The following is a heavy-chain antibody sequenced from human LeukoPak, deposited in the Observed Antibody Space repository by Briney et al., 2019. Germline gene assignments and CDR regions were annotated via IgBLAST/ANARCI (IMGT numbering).Heavy chain of an antibody. Sequence: GGSLRLSCAASGFTFSSFSMNWVRQAPGKGLEWVSSISSSSGSIYYADSLKGRFTISRDNAKNSLYLQMDSLRAEDTAVYYCAREESGGYFDYWGQGTLVTVSS. V-gene: IGHV3-21*01. J-gene: IGHJ4*02. D-gene: IGHD2-8*02. CDR1: GFTFSSFS. CDR3: AREESGGYFDY. CDR2: ISSSSGSI.